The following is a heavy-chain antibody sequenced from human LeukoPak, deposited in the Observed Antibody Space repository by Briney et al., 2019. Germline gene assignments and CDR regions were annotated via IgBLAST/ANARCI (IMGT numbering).Heavy chain of an antibody. D-gene: IGHD2-2*01. CDR2: IYYSGST. V-gene: IGHV4-61*10. CDR1: GGSISSGSYF. Sequence: SETLSLTCTVSGGSISSGSYFWSWIRQPAGKGLEWIGYIYYSGSTNYNPSLKSRVTISVDTSKRQFSLKLSSVTAADTAVYYCARDTGSCSTTTCYDDAFDIWGQGTMVTVSS. CDR3: ARDTGSCSTTTCYDDAFDI. J-gene: IGHJ3*02.